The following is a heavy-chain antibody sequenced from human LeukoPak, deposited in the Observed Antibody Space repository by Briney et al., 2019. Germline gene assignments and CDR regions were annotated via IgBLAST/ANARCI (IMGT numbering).Heavy chain of an antibody. D-gene: IGHD2-2*01. CDR1: GGTFSSYA. J-gene: IGHJ4*02. V-gene: IGHV1-69*13. CDR2: IIPISGTT. Sequence: SVKVSCKASGGTFSSYAISWVRQAPGQGLEWMGGIIPISGTTNYAQKFQGRVTITADESTSTAYMEMSSLRSEDTAFYYCARGRYCSSASCPFDYWGQGTLVTVSS. CDR3: ARGRYCSSASCPFDY.